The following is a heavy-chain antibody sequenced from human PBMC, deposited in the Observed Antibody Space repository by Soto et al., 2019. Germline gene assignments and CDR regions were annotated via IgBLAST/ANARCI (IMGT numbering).Heavy chain of an antibody. CDR2: IYYSGST. D-gene: IGHD1-26*01. CDR1: GGSISSSSYY. CDR3: ARHCVHCFDPGSLFVP. V-gene: IGHV4-39*01. J-gene: IGHJ5*02. Sequence: QLQLQESGPGLVKPSETLSLTCTVSGGSISSSSYYWGWIRQPPGKGLEWIGRIYYSGSTYYNPSLKSRVTISGRTSKLWLDLMLSSVTTADTVVEYCARHCVHCFDPGSLFVPWLHRTVVTASA.